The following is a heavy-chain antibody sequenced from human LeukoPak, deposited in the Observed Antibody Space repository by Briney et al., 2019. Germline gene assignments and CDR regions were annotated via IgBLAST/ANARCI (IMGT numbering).Heavy chain of an antibody. Sequence: GASVKVSCKASGGTFSSYAISWVRQAPGQGLERMGWISAYNGNTNYAQKLQGRVTMTTDTSTSTAYMELRSLRSDDTAVYYCARARFLEWFRWFDPWGQGTLVTVSS. V-gene: IGHV1-18*01. CDR1: GGTFSSYA. CDR3: ARARFLEWFRWFDP. D-gene: IGHD3-3*01. J-gene: IGHJ5*02. CDR2: ISAYNGNT.